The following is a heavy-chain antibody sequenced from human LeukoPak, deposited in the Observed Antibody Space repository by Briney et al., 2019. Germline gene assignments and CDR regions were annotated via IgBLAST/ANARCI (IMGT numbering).Heavy chain of an antibody. CDR2: ISGSGGST. J-gene: IGHJ3*02. Sequence: GGPLRPSCPASGSTFSSYAMSWVRQPPGKGLGWVSSISGSGGSTYYADSVKGRFTISRDNSKNTLYLQMNSLRAEDTAVYYCAKDSQQLVHPDAFDIWGQGTMVTVSS. V-gene: IGHV3-23*01. D-gene: IGHD6-13*01. CDR3: AKDSQQLVHPDAFDI. CDR1: GSTFSSYA.